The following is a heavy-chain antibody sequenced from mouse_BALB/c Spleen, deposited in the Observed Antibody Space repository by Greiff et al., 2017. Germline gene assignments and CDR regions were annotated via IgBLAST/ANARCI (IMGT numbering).Heavy chain of an antibody. CDR3: AVDYGNYEAMDY. D-gene: IGHD2-1*01. V-gene: IGHV1S135*01. CDR2: IDPFNGGT. J-gene: IGHJ4*01. Sequence: LVESGPELMKPGASVKISCKASGYSFTSYYMHWVKQSHGKSLEWIGYIDPFNGGTSYNQKFKGKATLTVDKSSSTAYMHLSSLTSEDSAVYYCAVDYGNYEAMDYWGQGTSVTVSS. CDR1: GYSFTSYY.